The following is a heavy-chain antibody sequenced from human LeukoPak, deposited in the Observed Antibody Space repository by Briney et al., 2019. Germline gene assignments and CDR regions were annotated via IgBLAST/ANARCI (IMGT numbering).Heavy chain of an antibody. J-gene: IGHJ6*02. CDR3: ARDHYYYDSSGYYPNYYYYGMDV. CDR2: IYYSGST. V-gene: IGHV4-59*01. CDR1: GGSISSYY. Sequence: KSSETLSLTCTVSGGSISSYYWSWIRQPPGKGLEWIGYIYYSGSTNYNPSLKSRVTISVDTSKNQFSLKLSSVTAADTAVYYCARDHYYYDSSGYYPNYYYYGMDVWGQGTTVTVSS. D-gene: IGHD3-22*01.